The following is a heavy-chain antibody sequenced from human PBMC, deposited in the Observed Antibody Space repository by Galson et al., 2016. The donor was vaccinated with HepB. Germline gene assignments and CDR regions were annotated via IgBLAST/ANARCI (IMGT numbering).Heavy chain of an antibody. V-gene: IGHV4-30-2*01. CDR3: ARAYMVRGLFDAFYI. Sequence: LCIPHPVPGGLIRSAVHSWRLLRQPPARLPDWIRFLHTSGGIDYIRSHKSRVTKSVDRSKNQFSLKLSSVTAADTAVYYCARAYMVRGLFDAFYIGGQGTMVTVSS. CDR2: LHTSGGI. CDR1: GGLIRSAVHS. D-gene: IGHD3-10*01. J-gene: IGHJ3*02.